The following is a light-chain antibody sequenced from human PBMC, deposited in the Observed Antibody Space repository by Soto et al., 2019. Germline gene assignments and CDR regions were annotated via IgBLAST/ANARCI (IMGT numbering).Light chain of an antibody. Sequence: DIQMTQSPSTLSASLVVRVTITCRASQSISTWLAWYQQKPGKAPDLLIYDASSLQTGGPSRFSGSGSGTEFTLTINSLQPDDFATYYCQQYHTYSLTFGQGTKVDIK. CDR1: QSISTW. CDR3: QQYHTYSLT. CDR2: DAS. J-gene: IGKJ1*01. V-gene: IGKV1-5*01.